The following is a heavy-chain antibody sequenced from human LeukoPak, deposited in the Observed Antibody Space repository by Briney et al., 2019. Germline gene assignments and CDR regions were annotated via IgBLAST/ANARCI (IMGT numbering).Heavy chain of an antibody. D-gene: IGHD3-3*01. J-gene: IGHJ4*02. CDR2: ISRGSDHI. Sequence: GGSLRLSCAASGFTFSSYAMNWVRQAPGRGLEWVSSISRGSDHIFYADSMKGRFTISRDNAKNSLYLQMNSLGAEDTAVCYCARQDTITTPGVDYWGQGTPVTVSS. V-gene: IGHV3-21*01. CDR1: GFTFSSYA. CDR3: ARQDTITTPGVDY.